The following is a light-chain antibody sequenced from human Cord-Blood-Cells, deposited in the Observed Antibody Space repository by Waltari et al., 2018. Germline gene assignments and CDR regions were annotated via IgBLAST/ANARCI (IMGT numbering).Light chain of an antibody. Sequence: QSALTQPASVSGSPGQSITISCTGTSSDVGGYNYVSWYQQHPGKAPKLMIYEVSNRPSGVSNRFSGSKSGNTASLTISGLQADEADYYCSSYTSSSTYVLGTGTKVTVL. CDR1: SSDVGGYNY. J-gene: IGLJ1*01. V-gene: IGLV2-14*01. CDR2: EVS. CDR3: SSYTSSSTYV.